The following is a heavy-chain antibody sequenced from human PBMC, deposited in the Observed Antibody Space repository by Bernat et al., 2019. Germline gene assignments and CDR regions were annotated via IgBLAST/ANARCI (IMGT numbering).Heavy chain of an antibody. CDR2: IYYSGST. J-gene: IGHJ4*02. CDR3: ARSHSSSWYRFDY. D-gene: IGHD6-13*01. CDR1: GGSISSSSYY. Sequence: QLQLQESGPGLVKPSETLSLTCTVSGGSISSSSYYWGWIRQPPGKGLEWIGSIYYSGSTYYTPSLKSRVTISVDTSKNQFSLKLSSVTAADTAVYYCARSHSSSWYRFDYWGQGTLVTVSS. V-gene: IGHV4-39*01.